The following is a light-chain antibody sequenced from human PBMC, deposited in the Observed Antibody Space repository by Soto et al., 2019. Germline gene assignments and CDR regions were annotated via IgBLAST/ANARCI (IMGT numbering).Light chain of an antibody. Sequence: QSVLTQPPSASGSPGQSVTISCTGTSSDIGDNYVSWYQQHPGKAPKLIIYEVSLRPSGVPDRFSGSKSGNTASLTVSGLQTEDEADYYCSAYAGSNNFVFGSGTKATVL. CDR2: EVS. J-gene: IGLJ1*01. CDR3: SAYAGSNNFV. V-gene: IGLV2-8*01. CDR1: SSDIGDNY.